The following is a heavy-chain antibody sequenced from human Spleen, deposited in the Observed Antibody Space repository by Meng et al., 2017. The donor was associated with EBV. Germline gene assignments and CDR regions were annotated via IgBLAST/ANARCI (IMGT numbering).Heavy chain of an antibody. D-gene: IGHD6-19*01. CDR3: ARPFPSWQSPRLDPFGA. J-gene: IGHJ5*02. CDR2: VHYTGST. V-gene: IGHV4-39*01. CDR1: GDSISSFYY. Sequence: LRVLGPGPVKPSETLSLTCTVSGDSISSFYYWGWIRQPPGRGLEWIGSVHYTGSTYYSPSLKSRVTVSVDTSKNQFSLRLTSVTAADTAVYYCARPFPSWQSPRLDPFGAWGQGTLVTVSS.